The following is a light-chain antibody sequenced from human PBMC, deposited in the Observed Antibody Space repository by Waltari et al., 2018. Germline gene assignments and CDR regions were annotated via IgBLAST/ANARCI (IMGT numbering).Light chain of an antibody. V-gene: IGKV4-1*01. J-gene: IGKJ1*01. CDR2: WAS. CDR1: SVYYNSNNKNY. CDR3: QQYYSTPWT. Sequence: SVYYNSNNKNYLAWYQQKPGQPPKLLIYWASTRESGVPDRFSGSGSGTDFTLTISSLQAEDVAVYYCQQYYSTPWTFGQGTKVEIK.